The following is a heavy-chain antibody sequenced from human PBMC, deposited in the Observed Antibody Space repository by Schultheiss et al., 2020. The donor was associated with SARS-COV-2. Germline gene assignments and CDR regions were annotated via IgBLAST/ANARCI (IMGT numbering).Heavy chain of an antibody. CDR2: IKSKTDGGTT. Sequence: GGSLRLSCAASGFTFNNAWMNWVRQAPGKGLEWVGRIKSKTDGGTTDYAAPVKGRFTISRDDSQNALYLQMNSLKTEDTAMYYCTTLSASTSWQTTWGQGTLVTVSS. CDR3: TTLSASTSWQTT. J-gene: IGHJ1*01. CDR1: GFTFNNAW. D-gene: IGHD6-13*01. V-gene: IGHV3-15*07.